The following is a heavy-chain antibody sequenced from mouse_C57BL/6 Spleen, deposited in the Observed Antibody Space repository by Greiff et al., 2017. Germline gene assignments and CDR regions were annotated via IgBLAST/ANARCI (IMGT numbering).Heavy chain of an antibody. CDR3: ARAYYSKPPETMDN. CDR1: GYTFTSYW. V-gene: IGHV1-69*01. CDR2: IDPSDSYT. D-gene: IGHD2-5*01. J-gene: IGHJ4*01. Sequence: QVQLQQPGAELVMPGASVKLSCKASGYTFTSYWMHWVKQRPGQGLEWIGEIDPSDSYTNYNQKFKGKSTLTVDKSSSAAYMQLSSLTSEDSAGYYSARAYYSKPPETMDNWGEGNSVTVSS.